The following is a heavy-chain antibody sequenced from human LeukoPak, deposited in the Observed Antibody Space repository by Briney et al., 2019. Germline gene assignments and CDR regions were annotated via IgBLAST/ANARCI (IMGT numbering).Heavy chain of an antibody. J-gene: IGHJ4*02. Sequence: GGSLRLSCAASGFTVSGNYMSWVRQAPGKGLEWLSVIHRGGNTYYADSVKGRFTIPRDSSKNTVFLQMDSLRAEDTAVYYCARDPGYGLGVDYGDYWGQGTLVTVSS. CDR3: ARDPGYGLGVDYGDY. CDR1: GFTVSGNY. D-gene: IGHD3-10*01. CDR2: IHRGGNT. V-gene: IGHV3-66*01.